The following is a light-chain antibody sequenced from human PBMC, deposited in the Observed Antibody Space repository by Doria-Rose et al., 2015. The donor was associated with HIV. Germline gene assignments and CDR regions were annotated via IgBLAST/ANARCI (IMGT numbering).Light chain of an antibody. J-gene: IGKJ1*01. CDR1: QGISRY. CDR2: GAS. Sequence: DIQVTQSPSFLSASVGVRVTITCRASQGISRYLAWYQQKPVKAPTLLICGASTLQSGVPSRFSGSGSGTEFPLTISSLQPEDFATYYCQQFDSFPRTFGQGTKVEL. V-gene: IGKV1-9*01. CDR3: QQFDSFPRT.